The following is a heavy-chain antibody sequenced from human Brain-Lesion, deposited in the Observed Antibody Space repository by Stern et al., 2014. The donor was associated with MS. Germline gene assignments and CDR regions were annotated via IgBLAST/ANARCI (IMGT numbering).Heavy chain of an antibody. V-gene: IGHV3-48*02. CDR2: RSRGGGTL. CDR1: EFTVDSYS. J-gene: IGHJ6*02. CDR3: ARGRSDKYYGLDV. Sequence: EVHLVESGGGLVQSGGSLRLFCSASEFTVDSYSMGWLRQVPGKGLEYVPHRSRGGGTLHDAGSVRGRFTISRDSAMNSLFMQMNSLRDEDSGIYYCARGRSDKYYGLDVWGQGTTVTVS.